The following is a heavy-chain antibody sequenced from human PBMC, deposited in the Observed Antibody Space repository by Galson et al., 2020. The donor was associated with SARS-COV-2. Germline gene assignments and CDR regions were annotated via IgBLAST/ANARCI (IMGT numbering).Heavy chain of an antibody. CDR1: GSSFTTYW. V-gene: IGHV5-10-1*01. CDR2: IDPSDSYT. J-gene: IGHJ4*02. D-gene: IGHD6-19*01. Sequence: GGSLRLSPKGSGSSFTTYWISWVRQMPGNGREWMGGIDPSDSYTNYSPSFQGHVTISADKSISTAYLQWSSLKASDTAMYYCARSDITIAVAGGYWGQGTLVTVSS. CDR3: ARSDITIAVAGGY.